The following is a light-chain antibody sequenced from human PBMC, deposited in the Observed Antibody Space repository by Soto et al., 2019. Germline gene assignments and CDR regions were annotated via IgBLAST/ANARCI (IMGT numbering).Light chain of an antibody. Sequence: DIVMTQSPATLSVSPGERATLSYRASESLSSKLVWYQQKPGQAPRLLIHDASTRATGIPARFSGSGSGTDFTLTISSLQSEDFAVYYCQQYDNWPWTFGQGTKVDIK. CDR1: ESLSSK. CDR2: DAS. CDR3: QQYDNWPWT. J-gene: IGKJ1*01. V-gene: IGKV3-15*01.